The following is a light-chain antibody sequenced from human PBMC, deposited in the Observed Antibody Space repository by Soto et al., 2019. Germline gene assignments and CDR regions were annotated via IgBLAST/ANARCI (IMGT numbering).Light chain of an antibody. CDR1: TGAVTSGHR. J-gene: IGLJ3*02. V-gene: IGLV7-46*01. CDR3: LLTFRGPWV. Sequence: QAVLAQDASLTLSPGGTVTLTCASSTGAVTSGHRPYWFQQKPGQAPRILIFDTSNRHSWTPARFSGSLLGGQAALTLSGAQPEDEAEYYCLLTFRGPWVFGGGTKVTVL. CDR2: DTS.